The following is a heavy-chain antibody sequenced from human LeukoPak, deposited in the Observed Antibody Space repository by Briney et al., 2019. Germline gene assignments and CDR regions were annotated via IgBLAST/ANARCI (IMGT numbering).Heavy chain of an antibody. Sequence: ASVKVSCKVSGHTLTQLSMNWVRQAPGNRLEWMGGFDPEVGETIYAPKFQGRVTMTEATYTDTAYMELSSLRSEDTAVYYCATDPLNGVVPAATKFYGMDGWGQGATVTVSS. D-gene: IGHD2-2*01. CDR1: GHTLTQLS. CDR2: FDPEVGET. J-gene: IGHJ6*02. CDR3: ATDPLNGVVPAATKFYGMDG. V-gene: IGHV1-24*01.